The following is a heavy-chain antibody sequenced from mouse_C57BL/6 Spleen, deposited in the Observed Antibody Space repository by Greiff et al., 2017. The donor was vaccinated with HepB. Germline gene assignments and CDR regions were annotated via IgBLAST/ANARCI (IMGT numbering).Heavy chain of an antibody. Sequence: EVQRVESGPELVKPGASVKISCKASGYSFTGYYMNWVKQSPEKSLEWIGEINPSTGGTTYNQKFKAKATLTVDKSSSTAYMQLKSLTSEDSAVYYCARREGRNYLWYFDYWGQGTTLTVSS. CDR1: GYSFTGYY. CDR3: ARREGRNYLWYFDY. J-gene: IGHJ2*01. V-gene: IGHV1-42*01. CDR2: INPSTGGT. D-gene: IGHD2-1*01.